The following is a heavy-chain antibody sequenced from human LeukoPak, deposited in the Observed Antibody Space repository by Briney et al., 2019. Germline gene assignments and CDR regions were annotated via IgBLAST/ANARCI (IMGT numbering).Heavy chain of an antibody. CDR1: GFTSSSYA. CDR3: AKAIYDYVWGSYRYIDY. D-gene: IGHD3-16*02. CDR2: ISGSGGST. Sequence: GGSLRLSCAASGFTSSSYAMSWVRQAPGKGLEWVSAISGSGGSTYYADSVKGRFTISRDNSKNTLYLQMNSLRAEDTAVYYCAKAIYDYVWGSYRYIDYWGQGTLVTVSS. V-gene: IGHV3-23*01. J-gene: IGHJ4*02.